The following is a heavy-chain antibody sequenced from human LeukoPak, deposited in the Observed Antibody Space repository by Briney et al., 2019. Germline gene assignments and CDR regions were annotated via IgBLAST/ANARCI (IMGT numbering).Heavy chain of an antibody. Sequence: GGSLRLSCAASGFTFSSYAMSWVRQAPGKGLEWVSAISGSGGSTYYADSVKGRFTISRDNSKNTLYLQMNSLRAEDTAVYYCAKGYRARVDTAGGGGAFDIWGQGTMVTVSS. CDR2: ISGSGGST. CDR1: GFTFSSYA. J-gene: IGHJ3*02. V-gene: IGHV3-23*01. CDR3: AKGYRARVDTAGGGGAFDI. D-gene: IGHD5-18*01.